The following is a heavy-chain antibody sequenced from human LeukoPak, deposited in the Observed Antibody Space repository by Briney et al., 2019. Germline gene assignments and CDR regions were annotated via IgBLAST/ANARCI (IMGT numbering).Heavy chain of an antibody. Sequence: SETLSLTCTVSGGPISSYYWSWIRQPPGKGLEWIGYIYYSGSTNYNPSLKSRVTISVDTSKNQFSLKLSSVTAADTAVYYCARHDGSWTDWGQGTLVTVSS. J-gene: IGHJ4*02. D-gene: IGHD6-13*01. CDR3: ARHDGSWTD. V-gene: IGHV4-59*08. CDR1: GGPISSYY. CDR2: IYYSGST.